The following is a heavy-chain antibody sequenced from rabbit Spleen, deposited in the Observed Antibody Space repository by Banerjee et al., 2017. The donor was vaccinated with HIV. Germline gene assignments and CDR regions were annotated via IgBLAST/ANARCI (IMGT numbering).Heavy chain of an antibody. CDR2: IYTGSSDST. D-gene: IGHD1-1*01. CDR1: GFSFSSSYW. V-gene: IGHV1S45*01. Sequence: QEQLEESGGDLVKPGASLTLTCTASGFSFSSSYWICWVRQAPGKGLELIACIYTGSSDSTYYASWAKGQFTISETSSTTVTLHMTSLTVADTVTYFCARKYSGSDYAFDLWGQGTLVTVS. CDR3: ARKYSGSDYAFDL. J-gene: IGHJ4*01.